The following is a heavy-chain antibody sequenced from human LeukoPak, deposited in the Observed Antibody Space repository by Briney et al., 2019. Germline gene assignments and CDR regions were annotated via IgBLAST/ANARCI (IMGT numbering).Heavy chain of an antibody. CDR2: LSGSGDSR. Sequence: GGSLRLSCVASGFTFSSYAMSWVRQAPGKGLEWVSALSGSGDSRYYADSVKGRFTVARDNSKNTLYLQMNSLRAEDTAVYYCAKGLSGSYFSYSGQGSLVTVSS. D-gene: IGHD1-26*01. V-gene: IGHV3-23*01. CDR1: GFTFSSYA. CDR3: AKGLSGSYFSY. J-gene: IGHJ4*02.